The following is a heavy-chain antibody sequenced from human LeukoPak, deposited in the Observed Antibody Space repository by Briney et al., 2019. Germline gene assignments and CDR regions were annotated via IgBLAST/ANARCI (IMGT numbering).Heavy chain of an antibody. CDR3: ARAQVSGNSNFGY. J-gene: IGHJ4*02. Sequence: GGSLRLSCAASGFTFDDYAMHWVRQAPGKGLEWVSGISWNSGSIGYVDSVKGRFAISRDNAKNSLYLQMNSLRAEDTAVYYCARAQVSGNSNFGYWGQGTLVTVSS. D-gene: IGHD4-11*01. CDR1: GFTFDDYA. V-gene: IGHV3-9*01. CDR2: ISWNSGSI.